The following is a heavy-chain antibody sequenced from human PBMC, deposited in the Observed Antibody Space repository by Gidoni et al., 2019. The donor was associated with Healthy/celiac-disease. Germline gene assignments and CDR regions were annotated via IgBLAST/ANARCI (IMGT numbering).Heavy chain of an antibody. D-gene: IGHD2-2*01. J-gene: IGHJ6*03. CDR2: ISSSGSTI. CDR3: ARSRKHDIVVVPATYYYYYMDV. CDR1: GFPFSDYY. Sequence: QVQLVESGGGLVKPGGSLRLSCAASGFPFSDYYISWIRQAPGKGLEWVSYISSSGSTIYYADSVKGRFTISRDNAKNSLYLQMNSLRAEDTAVYYCARSRKHDIVVVPATYYYYYMDVWGKGTTVTVSS. V-gene: IGHV3-11*01.